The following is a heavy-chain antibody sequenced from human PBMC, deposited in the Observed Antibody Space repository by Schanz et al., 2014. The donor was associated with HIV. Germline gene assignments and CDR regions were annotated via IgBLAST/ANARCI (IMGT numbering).Heavy chain of an antibody. D-gene: IGHD3-9*01. J-gene: IGHJ4*02. CDR1: GFTFSYYG. Sequence: QVQLVESGGGVVQPGRSLRLSCAASGFTFSYYGMYWVRQSPGKGLEWVAVIWYDGSKKYYADSVKGRFTISRDNSKNTLYLQMNSLRAEDTAVYYCAKDLHILTGYFRYWGQGTLVTVSS. CDR2: IWYDGSKK. CDR3: AKDLHILTGYFRY. V-gene: IGHV3-33*06.